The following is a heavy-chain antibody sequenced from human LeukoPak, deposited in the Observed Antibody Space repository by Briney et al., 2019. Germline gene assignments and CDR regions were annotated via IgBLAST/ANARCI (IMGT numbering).Heavy chain of an antibody. Sequence: GASVKVSCKASGYTFTSYYMHWVRQAPGQGLEWMGIINPSGGSTSYAQKFQGRVTMTTDTSTSTAYMELRSLRSDDTAVYYCARVEVGATGWFDPWGQGTLVTVSS. CDR2: INPSGGST. CDR3: ARVEVGATGWFDP. J-gene: IGHJ5*02. D-gene: IGHD1-26*01. CDR1: GYTFTSYY. V-gene: IGHV1-46*01.